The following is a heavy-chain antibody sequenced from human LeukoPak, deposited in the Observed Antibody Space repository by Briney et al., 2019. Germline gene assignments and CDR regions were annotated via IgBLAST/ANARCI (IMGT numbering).Heavy chain of an antibody. CDR2: ISSSGSTI. CDR3: AKDTSREVGAFTYRLRFLEWLLFAPL. J-gene: IGHJ4*02. D-gene: IGHD3-3*01. CDR1: GFTFSDYY. V-gene: IGHV3-11*01. Sequence: GGSLGLSCAASGFTFSDYYMSWIRQAPGKGLEWVSYISSSGSTIYYADSVKGRFTISRDNAKNSLYLQMNSLRAEDTAVYYCAKDTSREVGAFTYRLRFLEWLLFAPLWGQGTLVTVSS.